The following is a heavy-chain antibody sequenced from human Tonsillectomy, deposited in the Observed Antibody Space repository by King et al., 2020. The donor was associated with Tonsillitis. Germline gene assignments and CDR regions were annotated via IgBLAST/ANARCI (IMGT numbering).Heavy chain of an antibody. CDR2: IYPGDSDT. CDR3: ARSLPGLTVAGTIDY. J-gene: IGHJ4*02. D-gene: IGHD6-19*01. Sequence: QLVQSGAEVKKPGESLKISCKGSGYRFTNYWLVWVRQMPGKGLEWMGIIYPGDSDTRYSPSFQGQVTISADKSINTAYLQWSSLKASDTALYYCARSLPGLTVAGTIDYWGQGTLVTVSS. CDR1: GYRFTNYW. V-gene: IGHV5-51*03.